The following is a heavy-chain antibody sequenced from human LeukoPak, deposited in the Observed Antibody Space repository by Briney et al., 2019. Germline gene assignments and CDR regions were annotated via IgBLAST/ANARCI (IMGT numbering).Heavy chain of an antibody. J-gene: IGHJ3*02. Sequence: SETLSLTCAVSGGSISSGGYSWSWIRQPPGKGLEWIGYIYHSGSTYYNPSLKSRVTISVDRSKNQFSLKLSSVTAADTAVYYCARGGDYYGSSGYSPGAFDIWGQGTMVTVSS. CDR1: GGSISSGGYS. CDR2: IYHSGST. CDR3: ARGGDYYGSSGYSPGAFDI. V-gene: IGHV4-30-2*01. D-gene: IGHD3-22*01.